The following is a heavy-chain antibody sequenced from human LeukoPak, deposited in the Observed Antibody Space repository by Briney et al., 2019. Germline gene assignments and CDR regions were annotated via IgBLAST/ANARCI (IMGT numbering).Heavy chain of an antibody. D-gene: IGHD3-10*01. Sequence: ASETLSLTCAVYGGSFSGYYWSWIRQPPGKGLEWIGEINHSGSTNYNPSLKSRVTISVDTSKNQFSLKLSSVTAADTAVYYCARGRFTMVRGVTRGAFDIWGQGTMVTVSS. CDR2: INHSGST. V-gene: IGHV4-34*01. CDR3: ARGRFTMVRGVTRGAFDI. J-gene: IGHJ3*02. CDR1: GGSFSGYY.